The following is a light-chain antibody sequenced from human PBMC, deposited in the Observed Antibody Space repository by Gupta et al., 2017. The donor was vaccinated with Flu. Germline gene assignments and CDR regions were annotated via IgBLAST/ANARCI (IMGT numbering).Light chain of an antibody. Sequence: EVVLTQSPAFQSVGTQEKVTITCRASQSIGYSLHWYQQKPDQSPILLIKYTSQSFSGVPSRFSGSGSGTDFTLTINSLEAEDAATYYCHQTSSLPWTFGQGTKVEIK. V-gene: IGKV6-21*01. CDR1: QSIGYS. J-gene: IGKJ1*01. CDR2: YTS. CDR3: HQTSSLPWT.